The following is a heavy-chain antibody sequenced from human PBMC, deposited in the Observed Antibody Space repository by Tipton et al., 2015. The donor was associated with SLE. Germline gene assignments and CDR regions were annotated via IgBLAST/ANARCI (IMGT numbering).Heavy chain of an antibody. CDR1: GFTFRSWA. D-gene: IGHD3-16*02. CDR2: ILFDGSNK. V-gene: IGHV3-30-3*01. CDR3: AREDRKHYYFYMDV. J-gene: IGHJ6*03. Sequence: SLRLSCAASGFTFRSWAMHWVRQAPGKGLEWLAGILFDGSNKYYADSVKGRITISRDNSKNTTYVEINSLRGEDTAVYYCAREDRKHYYFYMDVWGKGTTVTVSS.